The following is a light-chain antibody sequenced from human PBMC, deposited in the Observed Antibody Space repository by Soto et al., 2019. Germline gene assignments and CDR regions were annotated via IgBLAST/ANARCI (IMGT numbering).Light chain of an antibody. CDR3: QQYYSYPLT. CDR2: AAS. J-gene: IGKJ4*01. CDR1: QDIKKY. V-gene: IGKV1-8*01. Sequence: IQMTQSPSSLSASAGDRVTITCQASQDIKKYLNWYQQKPGKAPELLIYAASTLQSGVPSRFSGSGSGTDFTLTISCLQSEDFATYYCQQYYSYPLTFGGGTTVDIK.